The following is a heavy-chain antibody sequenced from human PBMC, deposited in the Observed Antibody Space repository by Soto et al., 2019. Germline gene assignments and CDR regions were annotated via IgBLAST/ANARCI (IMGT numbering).Heavy chain of an antibody. CDR3: ARQPYCSSTGCYTFSHWFDP. Sequence: QLQLQESGPGLVKPSETLSLTCTVSGGSISSSCYYWGWIRQHPGQGLEWIGSISYSGSTYYDPSLKTRVTISVDTSTHHFSLKLSSAPAADSAVYYCARQPYCSSTGCYTFSHWFDPWGQGTLVSVSS. J-gene: IGHJ5*02. CDR2: ISYSGST. D-gene: IGHD2-2*02. CDR1: GGSISSSCYY. V-gene: IGHV4-39*01.